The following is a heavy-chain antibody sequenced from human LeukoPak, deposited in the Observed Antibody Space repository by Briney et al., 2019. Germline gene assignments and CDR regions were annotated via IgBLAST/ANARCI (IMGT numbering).Heavy chain of an antibody. J-gene: IGHJ4*02. D-gene: IGHD1/OR15-1a*01. V-gene: IGHV3-7*01. CDR3: GPLTTFDY. CDR2: IKQDGSEK. Sequence: GGSLRLSCAASGFRFSNYWMSWVRQAPGKGLEWVANIKQDGSEKDYVDSMKGRFTISRDNSKNTLYLQMNSLRAEDTAVYYCGPLTTFDYWGQGTLVTVSS. CDR1: GFRFSNYW.